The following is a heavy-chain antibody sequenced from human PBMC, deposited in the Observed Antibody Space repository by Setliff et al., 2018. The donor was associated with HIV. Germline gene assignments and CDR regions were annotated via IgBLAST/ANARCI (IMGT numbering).Heavy chain of an antibody. CDR2: IKSKSDGETT. Sequence: PGGSLRLSCAASGFSFSDAWMSWVRQAPGKGLEWVGRIKSKSDGETTDYAAPVKGRFTISRDDSKNTLSLQMSNLKAEDTAVYYCVRAAAGLDIWSQGIRVTVSS. D-gene: IGHD6-25*01. J-gene: IGHJ4*02. V-gene: IGHV3-15*01. CDR3: VRAAAGLDI. CDR1: GFSFSDAW.